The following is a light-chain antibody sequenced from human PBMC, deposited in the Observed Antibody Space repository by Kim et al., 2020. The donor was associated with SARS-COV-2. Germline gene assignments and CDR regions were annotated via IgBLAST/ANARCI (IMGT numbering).Light chain of an antibody. V-gene: IGKV1-27*01. CDR1: QDIKNY. CDR3: QKYNSAPRT. J-gene: IGKJ2*02. Sequence: DIEMTQSPSSLSASVGDRIIVTCRASQDIKNYLAWYQQKPGKAPKLLIYAASTLQSGVPSRFSGSGSGTEFTLTISSLQTVDVATYYCQKYNSAPRTFGQGTKLEI. CDR2: AAS.